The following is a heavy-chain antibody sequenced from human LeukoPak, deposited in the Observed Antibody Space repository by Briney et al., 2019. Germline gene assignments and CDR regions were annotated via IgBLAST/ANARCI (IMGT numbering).Heavy chain of an antibody. J-gene: IGHJ4*02. CDR2: IYYSGST. V-gene: IGHV4-39*01. D-gene: IGHD3-22*01. Sequence: SETLSLTLTVSGGSIRSSSYYWGWIRQPPGKGLEWIGSIYYSGSTYYNPSLRSRVTISADTSKNQLSLKLSSVTAADTAVYYCARPVYDSSGYFLYWAQGPLVTVSS. CDR3: ARPVYDSSGYFLY. CDR1: GGSIRSSSYY.